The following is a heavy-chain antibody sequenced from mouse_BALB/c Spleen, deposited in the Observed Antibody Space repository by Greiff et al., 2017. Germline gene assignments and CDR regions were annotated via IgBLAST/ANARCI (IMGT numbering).Heavy chain of an antibody. CDR2: IDPENGDT. CDR1: GFNIKDFY. V-gene: IGHV14-4*02. J-gene: IGHJ3*01. Sequence: VQLQQSGAELVRSGASVKLSCTASGFNIKDFYMHWVKQRPEQGLEWIGWIDPENGDTEYAPKFQGKATMTADTSSNTAYLQLSSLTSEDTAVYYCNRRGGDWFAYWGQGTLVTVSA. CDR3: NRRGGDWFAY.